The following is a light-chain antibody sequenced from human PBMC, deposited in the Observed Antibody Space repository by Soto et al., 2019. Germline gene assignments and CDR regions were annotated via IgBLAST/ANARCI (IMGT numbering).Light chain of an antibody. CDR2: AAS. CDR1: QGIRNE. Sequence: IQMTQSPSSLSASVGDRVTITCRASQGIRNELSWFQQRPGNAPTLLISAASRLQSGVPSRFSGSGSGTEFTLIISSLQSDDFATYYCQEYSSYWTFGQGTKVDIK. CDR3: QEYSSYWT. J-gene: IGKJ1*01. V-gene: IGKV1-17*01.